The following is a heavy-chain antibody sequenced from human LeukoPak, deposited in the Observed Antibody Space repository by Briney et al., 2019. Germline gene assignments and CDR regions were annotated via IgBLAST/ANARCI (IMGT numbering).Heavy chain of an antibody. CDR3: AGEITGGFDY. D-gene: IGHD3-16*01. CDR1: GFTFSSYG. J-gene: IGHJ4*02. CDR2: INSDGTDT. V-gene: IGHV3-74*01. Sequence: GGSLRLSCAASGFTFSSYGMHWVRQAPGTGPVWVSSINSDGTDTKYADSVKGRFTISRDNAKNTLYLQMNSLRDEDAALYYCAGEITGGFDYWGQGTLVTVST.